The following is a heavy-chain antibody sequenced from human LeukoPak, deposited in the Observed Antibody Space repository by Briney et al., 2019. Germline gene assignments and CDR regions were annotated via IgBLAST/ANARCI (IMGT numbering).Heavy chain of an antibody. CDR3: AITRLYYDILTGYYPSPSFDY. CDR1: GGSISSYY. V-gene: IGHV4-59*12. D-gene: IGHD3-9*01. J-gene: IGHJ4*02. Sequence: ASETLSLTCTVSGGSISSYYWSWIRQPPGKGLEWIGYMYYSGSTNYNPSLKSRVTISVDTSKNQFSLKLSSVTAADTAVYYCAITRLYYDILTGYYPSPSFDYWGQGTLVTVSS. CDR2: MYYSGST.